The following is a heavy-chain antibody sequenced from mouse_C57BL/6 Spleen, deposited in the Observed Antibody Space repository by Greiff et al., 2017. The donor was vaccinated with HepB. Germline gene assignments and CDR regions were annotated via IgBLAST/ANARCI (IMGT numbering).Heavy chain of an antibody. D-gene: IGHD1-1*01. CDR1: GYTFTDYY. J-gene: IGHJ3*01. Sequence: EVQLQQSGPELVKPGASVKISCKASGYTFTDYYMNWVKQSHGKSLEWIGDINPNNGGTSYNQKFKGKATLTVDKSSSTAYMELRSLTSEDSAVYYCALGGTTEGFAYWGQGTLVTVSA. V-gene: IGHV1-26*01. CDR2: INPNNGGT. CDR3: ALGGTTEGFAY.